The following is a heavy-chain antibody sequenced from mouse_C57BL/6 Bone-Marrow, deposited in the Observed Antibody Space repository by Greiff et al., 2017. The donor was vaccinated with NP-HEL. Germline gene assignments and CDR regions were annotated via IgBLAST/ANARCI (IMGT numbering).Heavy chain of an antibody. CDR2: ISGGGGNT. Sequence: EVKLEESGGGLVKPGGSLKLSCAASGFTFSSYTMSWVRQTPEKRLEWVATISGGGGNTYYPDSVKGRFTISRDNAKNTLYLQMSSLRSEDTALYYCARLFDYDPFAYWGQGTLVTVSA. V-gene: IGHV5-9*01. CDR1: GFTFSSYT. D-gene: IGHD2-4*01. CDR3: ARLFDYDPFAY. J-gene: IGHJ3*01.